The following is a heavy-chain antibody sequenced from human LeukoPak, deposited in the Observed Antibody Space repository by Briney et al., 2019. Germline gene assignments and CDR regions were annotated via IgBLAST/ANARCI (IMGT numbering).Heavy chain of an antibody. CDR3: ISSCWYWDY. J-gene: IGHJ4*02. CDR2: IKSKTDVGTT. Sequence: GGSLRLSCGASGFTFSNAWMSWVRQARGKGREGVGRIKSKTDVGTTDYAAPVKGTFTISRDDSKNTLYLQMNSLNTEDTAVYYCISSCWYWDYWGQGTLVIVSS. D-gene: IGHD6-13*01. CDR1: GFTFSNAW. V-gene: IGHV3-15*01.